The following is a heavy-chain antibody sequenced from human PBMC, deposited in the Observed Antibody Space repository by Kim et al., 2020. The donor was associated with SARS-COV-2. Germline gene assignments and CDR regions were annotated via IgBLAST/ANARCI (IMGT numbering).Heavy chain of an antibody. CDR3: ARDRGVLWFGVPFDY. D-gene: IGHD3-10*01. V-gene: IGHV3-7*01. Sequence: DSVKGRFTSSRDNAKNSLYLQMNSLRAEDTAVYYCARDRGVLWFGVPFDYWGQGTLVTVSS. J-gene: IGHJ4*02.